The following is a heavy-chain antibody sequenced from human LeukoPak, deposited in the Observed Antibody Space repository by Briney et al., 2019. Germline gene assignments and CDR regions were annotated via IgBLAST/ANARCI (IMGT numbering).Heavy chain of an antibody. J-gene: IGHJ4*02. CDR2: INNDGHTT. CDR1: EFTFSDSY. D-gene: IGHD6-13*01. V-gene: IGHV3-11*04. CDR3: ARRGYSSSWDIPDY. Sequence: GGSLRLSCAASEFTFSDSYMTWIRQAPGKGLEWISSINNDGHTTYYADSVKGRFTISRDNAKSSLYLQMNSLRAEDTAVYYCARRGYSSSWDIPDYWGQGALVTVSS.